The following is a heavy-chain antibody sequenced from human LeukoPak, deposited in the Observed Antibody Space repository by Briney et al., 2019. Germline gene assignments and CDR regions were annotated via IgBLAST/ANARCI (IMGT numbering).Heavy chain of an antibody. CDR2: IKQDGSKK. J-gene: IGHJ4*02. CDR1: GFTFSDYY. V-gene: IGHV3-7*04. CDR3: TRVGYIDEGIDY. Sequence: GGSLRLSCAVSGFTFSDYYMGWIRQAPGKGLEWVANIKQDGSKKSYVDSVKGRFTISRDNAKNSLYLQMNSLRAEDTAIYYCTRVGYIDEGIDYWGQGTLVTVSS. D-gene: IGHD5-24*01.